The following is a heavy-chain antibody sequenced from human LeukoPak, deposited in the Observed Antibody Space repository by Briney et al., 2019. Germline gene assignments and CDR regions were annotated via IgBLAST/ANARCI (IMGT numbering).Heavy chain of an antibody. V-gene: IGHV3-11*03. CDR3: ATSVDTALDFDY. CDR2: ISSSSTYT. CDR1: GFTFSDYY. D-gene: IGHD5-18*01. Sequence: GGSLRLSCAASGFTFSDYYMSWIRQAPGKGLEWVSYISSSSTYTDYADSVKGRFTIYRDNAKNSLYLQMNSLRAEDTAVYYCATSVDTALDFDYWSQGTLVTVSS. J-gene: IGHJ4*02.